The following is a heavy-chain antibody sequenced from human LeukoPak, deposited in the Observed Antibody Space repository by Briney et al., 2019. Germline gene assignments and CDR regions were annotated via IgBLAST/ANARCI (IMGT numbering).Heavy chain of an antibody. CDR3: ARVEDYYDSSGYLDY. CDR2: ISAYNGNT. CDR1: GYTFTSYG. Sequence: ASVKVSCKASGYTFTSYGISWVRQAPGQGLEWMGWISAYNGNTNYAQKLQGRVTMTTDTSTSTAYIELRSLRSDDTAVYYCARVEDYYDSSGYLDYWGQGTLVTVSS. D-gene: IGHD3-22*01. J-gene: IGHJ4*02. V-gene: IGHV1-18*01.